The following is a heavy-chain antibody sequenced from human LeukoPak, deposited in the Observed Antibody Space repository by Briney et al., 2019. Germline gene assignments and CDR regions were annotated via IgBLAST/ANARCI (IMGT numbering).Heavy chain of an antibody. D-gene: IGHD5-18*01. J-gene: IGHJ3*02. CDR3: ARDRGYSYGWDAFDI. V-gene: IGHV3-48*04. CDR1: GFTFSSYA. Sequence: GGSLRLSCAASGFTFSSYAMNWVRQAPGKGLEWVSYIGSSSSIYYADSVKGRFTISRDNAKNSLYLQMNSLRAEDTAVYYCARDRGYSYGWDAFDIWGQGTMVTVSS. CDR2: IGSSSSI.